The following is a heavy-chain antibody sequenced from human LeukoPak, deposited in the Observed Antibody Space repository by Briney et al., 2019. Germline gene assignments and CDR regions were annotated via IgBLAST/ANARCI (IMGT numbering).Heavy chain of an antibody. J-gene: IGHJ4*02. Sequence: GGSLRLSCAASGFTFSDYYMSWIRQAPGKGLEWVSYISSSGNTIYYADSVKGRFTISRDNAKNSVFLRMNSLRAEDTAVYYCARPKYSSSWQIFDYWGQGTLVTASS. CDR3: ARPKYSSSWQIFDY. CDR2: ISSSGNTI. CDR1: GFTFSDYY. D-gene: IGHD6-13*01. V-gene: IGHV3-11*01.